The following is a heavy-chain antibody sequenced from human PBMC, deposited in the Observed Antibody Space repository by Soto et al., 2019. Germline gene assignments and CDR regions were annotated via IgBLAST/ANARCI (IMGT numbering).Heavy chain of an antibody. CDR1: GYTFTRYG. V-gene: IGHV1-18*01. D-gene: IGHD2-8*01. CDR3: AKNGQPPYYYYGLDV. J-gene: IGHJ6*02. Sequence: QGQLVQSGAEVKMPGASVKVSCKASGYTFTRYGISWVRQAPGQGLEWMGGISGYNGDANYAQRFQGRVSMTIDTSTTTAYMELRTLTPDDTAVYYCAKNGQPPYYYYGLDVWGQETTVTVSS. CDR2: ISGYNGDA.